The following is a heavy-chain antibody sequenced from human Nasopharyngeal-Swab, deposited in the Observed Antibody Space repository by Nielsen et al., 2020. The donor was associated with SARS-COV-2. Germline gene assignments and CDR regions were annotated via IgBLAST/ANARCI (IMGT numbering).Heavy chain of an antibody. CDR2: IKQDGSEK. J-gene: IGHJ5*02. CDR3: ARDGGSSWYYWFDP. V-gene: IGHV3-7*01. D-gene: IGHD6-13*01. Sequence: GESLKISCAASGFTFSSYWMSWVRQAPGKGLEWVANIKQDGSEKYYVDSVKGRFTISRDNAKNSLYLQMNSLRAEDTAVYYCARDGGSSWYYWFDPWGQGTLVTVSS. CDR1: GFTFSSYW.